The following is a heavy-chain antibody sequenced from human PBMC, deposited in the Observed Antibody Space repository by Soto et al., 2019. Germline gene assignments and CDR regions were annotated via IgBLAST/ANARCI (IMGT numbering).Heavy chain of an antibody. D-gene: IGHD3-10*01. CDR3: TRAYGAETFDF. V-gene: IGHV1-8*02. Sequence: ASVKVSCKASGYTFNNYDIHWVRQAPGHGLEWMGWMNPNSGNTGYAQNFRGRVTMTQNTAIGAAYMELSSLRSDDTATYYCTRAYGAETFDFWGQGTRVTVSS. J-gene: IGHJ5*01. CDR2: MNPNSGNT. CDR1: GYTFNNYD.